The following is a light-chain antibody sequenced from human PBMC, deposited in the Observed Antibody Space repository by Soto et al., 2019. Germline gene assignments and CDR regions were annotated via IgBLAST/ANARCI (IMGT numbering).Light chain of an antibody. CDR3: CSYAGSPRYV. CDR1: SSDVGTYNY. J-gene: IGLJ1*01. CDR2: DVS. V-gene: IGLV2-11*01. Sequence: QSALTQPRSVSGSPGQSVTISCTGTSSDVGTYNYVSWYQQHPGKAPKVMIYDVSERPSGVPDRFYGSKSGNTASLTISGLQAEDEADYYCCSYAGSPRYVFGTGTKVTVL.